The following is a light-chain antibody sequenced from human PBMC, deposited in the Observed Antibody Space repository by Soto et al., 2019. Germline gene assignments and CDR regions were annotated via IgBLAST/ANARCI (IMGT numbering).Light chain of an antibody. V-gene: IGLV3-1*01. Sequence: SYELTQSPSVSVSPGQTASITCSGNKLGYKYACWYQQKPGQSPVLVIYQDSKRPSGIPERFSGSNSGNTATLTISGTQAMDEADYYCQAWDSGTAIFGGGTKVTVL. J-gene: IGLJ2*01. CDR1: KLGYKY. CDR3: QAWDSGTAI. CDR2: QDS.